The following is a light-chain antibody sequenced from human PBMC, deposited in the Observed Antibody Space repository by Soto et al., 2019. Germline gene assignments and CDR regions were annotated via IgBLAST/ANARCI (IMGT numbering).Light chain of an antibody. CDR2: AAS. J-gene: IGKJ1*01. Sequence: DNQMTQSPSSLSASVGDRVTITCRASESISNNLNWYQQKPGKAPKLLIYAASTLQSGVPSRFSGGGSGTDFTLTIGSLQPEDFTTYYCQQTYSTPRGAFGQGTKVEIK. CDR1: ESISNN. V-gene: IGKV1-39*01. CDR3: QQTYSTPRGA.